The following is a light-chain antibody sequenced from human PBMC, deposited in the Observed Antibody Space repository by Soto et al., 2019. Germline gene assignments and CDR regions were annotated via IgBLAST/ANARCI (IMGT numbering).Light chain of an antibody. V-gene: IGLV1-44*01. CDR1: SSNVGSNT. CDR2: RNE. J-gene: IGLJ2*01. Sequence: QSALAQPPSASGTPGQRVTISCSGSSSNVGSNTVDWYQHVAGTAPKLLIYRNEKRPSGVPARFSSSKSGTSASLAISGLQSDDEAEYFCAAWDDGLTGVIFGGGTKLTVL. CDR3: AAWDDGLTGVI.